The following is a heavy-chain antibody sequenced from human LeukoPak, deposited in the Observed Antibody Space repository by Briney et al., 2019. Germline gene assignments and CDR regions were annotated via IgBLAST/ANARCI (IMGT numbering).Heavy chain of an antibody. V-gene: IGHV3-33*01. J-gene: IGHJ4*02. CDR3: ARARNDYDSSSFSALDC. CDR2: IWYDGSNI. D-gene: IGHD3-22*01. CDR1: GFTFSSYG. Sequence: GGSLRLSCAASGFTFSSYGMHWVRQAPGKGLEWLAVIWYDGSNIYYADPVKGRFAISRDNSKNTLYLQINSLRAEDTAVYYCARARNDYDSSSFSALDCWGQGTLVTVSS.